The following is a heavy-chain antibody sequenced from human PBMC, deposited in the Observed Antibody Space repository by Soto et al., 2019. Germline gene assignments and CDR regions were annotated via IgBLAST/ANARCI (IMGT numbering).Heavy chain of an antibody. D-gene: IGHD3-10*01. J-gene: IGHJ6*03. Sequence: QVQLQESGPGLVKPSETLSLTCTVSGDSISNYYWSWIRQPPGKGLEWIGYIYHSGSTKYNPSLKSRVHISVAPSKNQFPPGVSSVTAAGSAVKYWARTGDLTNYYYYYMDVWGKGTTVTVSS. CDR3: ARTGDLTNYYYYYMDV. CDR1: GDSISNYY. CDR2: IYHSGST. V-gene: IGHV4-59*08.